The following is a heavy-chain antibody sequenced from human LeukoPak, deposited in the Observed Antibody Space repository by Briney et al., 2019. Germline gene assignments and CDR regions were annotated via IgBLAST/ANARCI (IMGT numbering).Heavy chain of an antibody. Sequence: SETLSLTCTVSGGSISSYYWSWIRQPPGKGLEWIGYIYYSGSTNYNPSLKSRVTISVDTSKNQFSLKLSSVTAADTAVYYCARDSYYGSGPYGMDVWGQGTTVTVSS. CDR1: GGSISSYY. CDR3: ARDSYYGSGPYGMDV. J-gene: IGHJ6*02. CDR2: IYYSGST. D-gene: IGHD3-10*01. V-gene: IGHV4-59*01.